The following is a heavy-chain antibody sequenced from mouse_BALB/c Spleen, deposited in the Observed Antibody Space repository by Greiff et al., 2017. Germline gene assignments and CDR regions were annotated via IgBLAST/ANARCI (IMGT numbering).Heavy chain of an antibody. D-gene: IGHD4-1*01. CDR2: IYPGDGDT. Sequence: QVQLKQSGAELVRPGSSVKISCKASGYAFSSYWMNWVKQRPGQGLEWIGQIYPGDGDTNYNGKFKGKATLTADKSSSTAYMQLSSLTSEDSAVYFCAREGVGRAWFAYWGQGTLVTVSA. CDR3: AREGVGRAWFAY. J-gene: IGHJ3*01. V-gene: IGHV1-80*01. CDR1: GYAFSSYW.